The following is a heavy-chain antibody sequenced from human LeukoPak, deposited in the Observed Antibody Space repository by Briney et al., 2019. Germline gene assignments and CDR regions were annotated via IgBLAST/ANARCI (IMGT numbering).Heavy chain of an antibody. D-gene: IGHD1-26*01. CDR1: GFTVDSNY. Sequence: PGGSLRLSCAASGFTVDSNYLSWVRQAPGKGLEWVSTIYTGGNTYYAASVKGRFTISRDFSKNTVFLHMNSLRAEDTAMYYCARTHSGSRLPQDDYFDYWGQGTLVTVSS. J-gene: IGHJ4*02. CDR2: IYTGGNT. V-gene: IGHV3-53*01. CDR3: ARTHSGSRLPQDDYFDY.